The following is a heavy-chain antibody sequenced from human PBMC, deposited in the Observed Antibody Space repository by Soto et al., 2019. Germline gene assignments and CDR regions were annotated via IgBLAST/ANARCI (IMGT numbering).Heavy chain of an antibody. Sequence: GASVKVSCKASGYTFTSSGISWVRQAPGQGLEWMGWISVYNGNTNYAQNFQGRVSMTTDTSTSTVYMELRNLRSDDTAVYYCARGVVVPAATGKTWFDPWGQGTLVTVS. CDR1: GYTFTSSG. V-gene: IGHV1-18*01. CDR2: ISVYNGNT. J-gene: IGHJ5*02. CDR3: ARGVVVPAATGKTWFDP. D-gene: IGHD2-2*01.